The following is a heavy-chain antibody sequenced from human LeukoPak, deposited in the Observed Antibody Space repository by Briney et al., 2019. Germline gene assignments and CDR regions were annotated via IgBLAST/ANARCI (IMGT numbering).Heavy chain of an antibody. D-gene: IGHD5-18*01. V-gene: IGHV1-2*02. CDR3: ARDSRYSRGVGDFDY. CDR2: INPNSGGT. J-gene: IGHJ4*02. Sequence: GASVKVSCKASGYTFTGYYMHWVRQAPGQGLEWMGWINPNSGGTNYAQKFQGRVTMTRDTSISTAYMELSRLRSDDTAVYYCARDSRYSRGVGDFDYWGQGTLVIVSS. CDR1: GYTFTGYY.